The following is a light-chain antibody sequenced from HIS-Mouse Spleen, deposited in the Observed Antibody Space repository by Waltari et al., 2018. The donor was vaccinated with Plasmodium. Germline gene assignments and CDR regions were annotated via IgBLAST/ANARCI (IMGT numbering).Light chain of an antibody. CDR3: YSTDSSGNHRV. V-gene: IGLV3-10*01. J-gene: IGLJ3*02. Sequence: SYELTQPPSVSVSPGQTARITCSGDALPKKYAYWYQQKSGQAPVLVIYEDSKRPPGIPERFSGSSSGTMATLTIGGAQVEDEADYYCYSTDSSGNHRVFGGGTKLTVL. CDR2: EDS. CDR1: ALPKKY.